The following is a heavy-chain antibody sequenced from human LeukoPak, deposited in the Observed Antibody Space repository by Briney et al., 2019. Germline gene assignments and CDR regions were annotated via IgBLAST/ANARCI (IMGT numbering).Heavy chain of an antibody. Sequence: ASVKVSCKASGYTFSSYDINWVRQATGQGLEWIGWMNPNSGDTGYAQKFQDRVTMTRNTSINTAYMELSSLRSEDTGVYYCARGPPGSSSGDYWGQGTLVTVS. CDR3: ARGPPGSSSGDY. CDR2: MNPNSGDT. J-gene: IGHJ4*02. D-gene: IGHD6-13*01. V-gene: IGHV1-8*01. CDR1: GYTFSSYD.